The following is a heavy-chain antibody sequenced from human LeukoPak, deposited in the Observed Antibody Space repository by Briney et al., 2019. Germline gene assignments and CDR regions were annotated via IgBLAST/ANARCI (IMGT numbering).Heavy chain of an antibody. CDR2: ISYDGSNK. CDR3: AKEKAIGKVNYGLDV. CDR1: GFTFATYG. Sequence: PRGSLRLSCADSGFTFATYGMLWGPQTPRKGLEWVAVISYDGSNKYYADSVKGRFTISRDNYKNKVYLQMNRMRGEDTAVDYCAKEKAIGKVNYGLDVWGQGTTVTVSS. J-gene: IGHJ6*02. V-gene: IGHV3-30*18. D-gene: IGHD5-24*01.